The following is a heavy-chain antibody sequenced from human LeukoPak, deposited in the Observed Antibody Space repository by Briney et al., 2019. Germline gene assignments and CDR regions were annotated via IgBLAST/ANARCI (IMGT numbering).Heavy chain of an antibody. CDR1: GYTFTSHD. Sequence: ASVKVSCKASGYTFTSHDINWVRQAPGQGLEWMGWMDPDTSNTGYAQKFQGRVTMTSNTSMSAAYMELSSLRSEDTAVYYCARGALGGRALLNCWGQGTLVAVSS. D-gene: IGHD1-26*01. V-gene: IGHV1-8*01. J-gene: IGHJ4*02. CDR3: ARGALGGRALLNC. CDR2: MDPDTSNT.